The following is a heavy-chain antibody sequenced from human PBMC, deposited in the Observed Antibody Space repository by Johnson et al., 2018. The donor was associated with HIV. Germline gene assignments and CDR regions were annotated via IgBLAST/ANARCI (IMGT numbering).Heavy chain of an antibody. CDR3: ASAHRGTDYGSGSYHVDAFDI. Sequence: LVESGGTLVQPGGSLRLSCVASGFTFSSSAMHWVRQAPGKGLEYVSAISSDGTNTDYINSVKGRFTISRDNSENTVYLQMGSLRAEDMAVYYCASAHRGTDYGSGSYHVDAFDIWGQGTTVTVSS. V-gene: IGHV3-64*01. D-gene: IGHD3-10*01. J-gene: IGHJ3*02. CDR1: GFTFSSSA. CDR2: ISSDGTNT.